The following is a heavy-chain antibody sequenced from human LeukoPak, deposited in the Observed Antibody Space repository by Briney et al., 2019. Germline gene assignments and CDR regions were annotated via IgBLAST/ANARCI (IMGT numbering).Heavy chain of an antibody. Sequence: GTSLRLSCAASGFTVSSNYMSWVRQAPGKGLEWVSVIYSTTSTYYADSVKGRFTISRHNSENTLYLQMNSLRPEDTAVYYCARNTVVNGYYFDCWGQGTLVTVSS. CDR3: ARNTVVNGYYFDC. D-gene: IGHD4-23*01. V-gene: IGHV3-53*04. CDR1: GFTVSSNY. J-gene: IGHJ4*02. CDR2: IYSTTST.